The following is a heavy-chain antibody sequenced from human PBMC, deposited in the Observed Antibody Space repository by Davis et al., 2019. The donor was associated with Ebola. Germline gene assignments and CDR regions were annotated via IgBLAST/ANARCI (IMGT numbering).Heavy chain of an antibody. V-gene: IGHV4-59*08. CDR1: GGSISSYY. CDR3: ARGLVAASGSGPYYFDY. Sequence: MPGGSLRLSCTVSGGSISSYYWSWIRQPPGKGLEWIGYIYYSGSTNYNPSLKSRVTISVDTSKNQFSLKLSSVTAADTAVYYCARGLVAASGSGPYYFDYWGQGTLVTVSS. J-gene: IGHJ4*02. D-gene: IGHD6-13*01. CDR2: IYYSGST.